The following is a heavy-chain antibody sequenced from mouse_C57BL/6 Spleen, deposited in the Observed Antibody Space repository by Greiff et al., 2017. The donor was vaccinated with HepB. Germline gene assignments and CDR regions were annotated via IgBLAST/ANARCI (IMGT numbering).Heavy chain of an antibody. Sequence: QVQLQQSGAELVKPGASVKISCKASGYAFSSYWMNWVKQRLGKGLEWIGQIYPGDGDTNYNGKFKGKATLTADKSSSTAYMQLSSLTSEDSAVYFCARSEGGAMDYWGQGTSVTVSS. V-gene: IGHV1-80*01. J-gene: IGHJ4*01. CDR2: IYPGDGDT. CDR3: ARSEGGAMDY. CDR1: GYAFSSYW.